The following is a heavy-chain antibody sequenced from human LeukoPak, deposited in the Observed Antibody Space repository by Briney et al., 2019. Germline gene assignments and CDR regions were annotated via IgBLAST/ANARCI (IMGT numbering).Heavy chain of an antibody. D-gene: IGHD6-25*01. Sequence: GGSLRLSCAASGFTFSDFYMSWIRQAPGKGLEWLSYISYSGNTFYYADSVKGRFTISRDNAKNTLYLQMNSLTAEDTAVYYCARGPPWYFDLWGRGTLVTVSS. CDR2: ISYSGNTF. V-gene: IGHV3-11*04. J-gene: IGHJ2*01. CDR3: ARGPPWYFDL. CDR1: GFTFSDFY.